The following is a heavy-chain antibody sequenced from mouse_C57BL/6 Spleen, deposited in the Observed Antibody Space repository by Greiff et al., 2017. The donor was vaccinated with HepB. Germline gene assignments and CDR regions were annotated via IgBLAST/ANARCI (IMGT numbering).Heavy chain of an antibody. Sequence: VQLQQSGAELVKPGASVKISCKASGYTFTDYYINWVKQRPGQGLEWIGKIGPGSGSTYYNEKFKGKATLTADKSSSTAYMQLSSLTSEDSAVYFCARLEDYDEGDYYAMDYWGQGTSVTVSS. CDR3: ARLEDYDEGDYYAMDY. D-gene: IGHD2-4*01. CDR2: IGPGSGST. V-gene: IGHV1-77*01. CDR1: GYTFTDYY. J-gene: IGHJ4*01.